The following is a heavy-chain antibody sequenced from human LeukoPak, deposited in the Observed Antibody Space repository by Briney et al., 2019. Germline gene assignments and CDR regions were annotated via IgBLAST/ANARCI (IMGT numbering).Heavy chain of an antibody. CDR1: GGSISSYY. D-gene: IGHD3-10*01. CDR3: ASKTYYYGSGRED. CDR2: IYHSGST. V-gene: IGHV4-59*12. Sequence: PSETLSLTCTVSGGSISSYYWSWIRQPAGKGLEWIGEIYHSGSTNYNPSLKSRVTISVDTSKNQFSLKLSSVTAADTAVYYCASKTYYYGSGREDWGQGTLVTVSS. J-gene: IGHJ4*02.